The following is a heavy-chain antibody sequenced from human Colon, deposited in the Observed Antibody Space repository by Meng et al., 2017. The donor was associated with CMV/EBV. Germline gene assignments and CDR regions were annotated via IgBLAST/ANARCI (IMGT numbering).Heavy chain of an antibody. V-gene: IGHV3-64*02. CDR3: ATDPSTVTTNY. CDR1: GFAFNSYS. Sequence: CAVSGFAFNSYSMYWVRQAPGKGLEYVSAISSDGRNTYYADSVKGRFTISRDNSKNTLFLQMGSLRAEDTAVYYCATDPSTVTTNYWGQGTLVTVSS. J-gene: IGHJ4*02. CDR2: ISSDGRNT. D-gene: IGHD4-17*01.